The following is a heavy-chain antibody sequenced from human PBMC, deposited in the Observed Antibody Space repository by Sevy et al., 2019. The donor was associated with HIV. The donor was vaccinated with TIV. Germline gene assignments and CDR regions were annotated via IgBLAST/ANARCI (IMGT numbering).Heavy chain of an antibody. CDR1: GFTFRDYY. CDR2: ISGSGANI. J-gene: IGHJ1*01. V-gene: IGHV3-11*01. Sequence: GGSLRLSCAASGFTFRDYYMNWIRQAPGKGLEWVSSISGSGANIYYADSVKGRFTISRDNAKNSLYLQMNSLRAEDTAVYYCARSQSVRKSEYLEHWGQGTLVTVSS. D-gene: IGHD2-8*01. CDR3: ARSQSVRKSEYLEH.